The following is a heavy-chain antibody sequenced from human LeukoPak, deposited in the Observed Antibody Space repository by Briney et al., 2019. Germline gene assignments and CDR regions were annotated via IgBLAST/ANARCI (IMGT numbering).Heavy chain of an antibody. CDR1: GFILSNHW. CDR2: IKQDGSEK. V-gene: IGHV3-7*01. CDR3: ARYCGGDCYGMDV. D-gene: IGHD2-21*02. J-gene: IGHJ6*02. Sequence: GSLRLSCAASGFILSNHWMSWVRQAPGKGLEWVANIKQDGSEKDYVDSVKGRFTISRDNPKNSLFLQMNSLRAEDTAVYYCARYCGGDCYGMDVWGQGTTVTVSS.